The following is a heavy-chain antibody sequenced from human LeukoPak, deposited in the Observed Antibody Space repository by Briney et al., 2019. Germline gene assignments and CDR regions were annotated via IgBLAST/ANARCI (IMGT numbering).Heavy chain of an antibody. CDR1: GGSFSGYY. CDR2: INHSGST. D-gene: IGHD4-17*01. Sequence: PSETLSLTCAVYGGSFSGYYWSWIRQPPGKGLEWIGEINHSGSTNHNPSLKSRVTISVDTSKNQFSLKLSSVTAADTAVYYCARARYGPDYWGQGTLVTVSS. CDR3: ARARYGPDY. V-gene: IGHV4-34*01. J-gene: IGHJ4*02.